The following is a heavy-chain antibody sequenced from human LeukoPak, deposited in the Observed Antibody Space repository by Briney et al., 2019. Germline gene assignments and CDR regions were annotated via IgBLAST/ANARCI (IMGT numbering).Heavy chain of an antibody. D-gene: IGHD2-2*01. J-gene: IGHJ2*01. CDR3: ARVSCSSINCRLEYFDL. Sequence: GGSLRLSCAASGFTFSDHYMDWVRQAPGKGLEWVGRARNKANSYTTGYAASVKGRFTISRDDLKNSLYLQMNSLKTEDTAVYYCARVSCSSINCRLEYFDLWGRGTLVTVSS. CDR1: GFTFSDHY. CDR2: ARNKANSYTT. V-gene: IGHV3-72*01.